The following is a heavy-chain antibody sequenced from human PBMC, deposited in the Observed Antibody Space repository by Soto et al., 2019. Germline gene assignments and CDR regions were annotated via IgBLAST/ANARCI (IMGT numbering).Heavy chain of an antibody. Sequence: SVKVSCKASGGTFSSYAISWVRQAPGQGLEWMGGIIPIFGTANYAQKFQGRVTITADESTSTAYMELSSLRSEDTAVYYCARVPQYSSSSPYYYGMDVWGQGTTVTVS. CDR3: ARVPQYSSSSPYYYGMDV. CDR1: GGTFSSYA. J-gene: IGHJ6*02. D-gene: IGHD6-6*01. CDR2: IIPIFGTA. V-gene: IGHV1-69*13.